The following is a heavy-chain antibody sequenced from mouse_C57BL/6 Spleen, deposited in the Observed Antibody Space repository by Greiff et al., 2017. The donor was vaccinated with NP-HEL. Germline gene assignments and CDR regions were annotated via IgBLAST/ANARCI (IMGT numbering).Heavy chain of an antibody. CDR1: GYTFTGYW. CDR2: ILPGSGST. V-gene: IGHV1-9*01. D-gene: IGHD1-1*01. Sequence: QVQLQQPGAELMKPGASVKLSCKATGYTFTGYWIEWVKQRPGHGLEWIGEILPGSGSTNYNEKFKGKATFTADTSSNTAYMQLSSLTTEDSAIYYCARGSAGITTVVATDYFDYWGQGTTLTVSS. CDR3: ARGSAGITTVVATDYFDY. J-gene: IGHJ2*01.